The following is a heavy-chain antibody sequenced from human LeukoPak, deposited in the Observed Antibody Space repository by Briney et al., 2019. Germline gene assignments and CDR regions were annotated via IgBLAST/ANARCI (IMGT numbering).Heavy chain of an antibody. CDR2: ISSSRNYI. D-gene: IGHD3-22*01. V-gene: IGHV3-21*01. CDR1: GFTFSSYT. CDR3: ARGQLYYFDSSGSPGVFDI. Sequence: GGSLRLSCVASGFTFSSYTMNWVRQAPGKGLGWDSSISSSRNYIYYADSVKGRFTISRDNAKNSLYLQMNSLRAKDTAVYYCARGQLYYFDSSGSPGVFDIWGQGTMVTVSS. J-gene: IGHJ3*02.